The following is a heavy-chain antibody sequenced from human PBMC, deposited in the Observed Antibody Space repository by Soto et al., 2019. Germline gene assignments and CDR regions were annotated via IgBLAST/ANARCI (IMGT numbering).Heavy chain of an antibody. D-gene: IGHD3-22*01. J-gene: IGHJ4*02. CDR1: GGSISSHY. Sequence: SETLSLTCTVSGGSISSHYWSWVRQPPGKGLEWIGYIYYSGFTDYNPSLKSRVTISEDTSKNQFSLTPTSVTAADTAVYYCARDQNSSGYLDYWGQGIQVTVSS. V-gene: IGHV4-59*11. CDR2: IYYSGFT. CDR3: ARDQNSSGYLDY.